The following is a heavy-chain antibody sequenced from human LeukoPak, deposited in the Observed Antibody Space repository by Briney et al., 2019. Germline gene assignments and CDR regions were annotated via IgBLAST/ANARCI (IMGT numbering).Heavy chain of an antibody. CDR2: SSRGGSAT. Sequence: GGSLRLSCAASGFTLSNYEMNWVRQAPGKGLEWLSYSSRGGSATFYADSVKGRFTISRDNAKNSLYLQMNSLRAEDTAVYYCARAPSSSNLLVFDYWGQGTLVTVSS. CDR1: GFTLSNYE. D-gene: IGHD6-13*01. V-gene: IGHV3-48*03. J-gene: IGHJ4*02. CDR3: ARAPSSSNLLVFDY.